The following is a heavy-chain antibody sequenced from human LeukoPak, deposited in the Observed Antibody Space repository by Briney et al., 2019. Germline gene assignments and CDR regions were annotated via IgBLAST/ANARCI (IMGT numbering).Heavy chain of an antibody. CDR3: ARLNDYYGSGSYYNLPGY. D-gene: IGHD3-10*01. CDR2: IYPGDSDT. V-gene: IGHV5-51*01. J-gene: IGHJ4*02. Sequence: GESLKISCKGSGYSFTNYWIGWVRQMPGKGLEWMGIIYPGDSDTRYSPSFQGQVTISADKSISTAYLQWSSLKASDTAMYYCARLNDYYGSGSYYNLPGYWGQGTLVTVSS. CDR1: GYSFTNYW.